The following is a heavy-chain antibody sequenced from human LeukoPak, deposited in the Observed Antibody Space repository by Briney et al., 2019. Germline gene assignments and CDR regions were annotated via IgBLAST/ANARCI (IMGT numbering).Heavy chain of an antibody. CDR3: ARDPRYCSGGTCYHESFDI. CDR1: GFTFSSYE. D-gene: IGHD2-15*01. Sequence: GGSLRLSCAASGFTFSSYEMNWVRQAPGKGLEWVSYISSSGSTIYYADSVKGRFTISRDNAKNSLYLQANSLRAEDTAVYYCARDPRYCSGGTCYHESFDIWGQGTMVTVSS. CDR2: ISSSGSTI. V-gene: IGHV3-48*03. J-gene: IGHJ3*02.